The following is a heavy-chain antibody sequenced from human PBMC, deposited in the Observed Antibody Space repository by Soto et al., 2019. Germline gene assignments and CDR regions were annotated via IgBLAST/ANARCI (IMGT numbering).Heavy chain of an antibody. CDR1: GGSISSGGYY. Sequence: QVQLQESGPGLVKPSQTLSLTCTVSGGSISSGGYYWTWIRQHPGKSLEWIGYNYYSGITYYNPSLKSRVTISLDTSKNQFSRKLSSVTAADTAVYYCARGSSIAGLYYGMDVWGQGTTVTVSS. D-gene: IGHD6-6*01. V-gene: IGHV4-31*03. J-gene: IGHJ6*02. CDR3: ARGSSIAGLYYGMDV. CDR2: NYYSGIT.